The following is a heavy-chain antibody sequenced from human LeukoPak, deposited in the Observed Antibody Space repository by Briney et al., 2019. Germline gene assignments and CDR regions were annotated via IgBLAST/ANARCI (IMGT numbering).Heavy chain of an antibody. CDR1: GYSFTNYW. CDR2: IYPGDSDT. CDR3: ARHFDYGDYARVSDC. Sequence: GESLKISCKGSGYSFTNYWIAWVRQMPGKGLECMGIIYPGDSDTRYSPSFQGQVNISADKSISTAYLQWSSLKASDTAMYYCARHFDYGDYARVSDCWGQGTLVTVSS. D-gene: IGHD4-17*01. V-gene: IGHV5-51*01. J-gene: IGHJ4*02.